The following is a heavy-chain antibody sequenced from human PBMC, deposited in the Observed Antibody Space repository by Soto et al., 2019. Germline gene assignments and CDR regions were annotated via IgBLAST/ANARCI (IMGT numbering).Heavy chain of an antibody. CDR1: GFTFSSYW. CDR2: INSDGSST. CDR3: ARGPRYNLNYYYYYGMDV. J-gene: IGHJ6*02. D-gene: IGHD1-20*01. V-gene: IGHV3-74*01. Sequence: GGSLRLSCAASGFTFSSYWMHWVRQAPGKGLVWVSRINSDGSSTSYADSVKGRFTISRDNAKNTLYLQMNSLRAEDTAVYYCARGPRYNLNYYYYYGMDVWSQGTTVTVSS.